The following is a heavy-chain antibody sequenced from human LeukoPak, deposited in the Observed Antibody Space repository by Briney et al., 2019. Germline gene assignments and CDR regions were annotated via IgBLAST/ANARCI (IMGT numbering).Heavy chain of an antibody. CDR3: ARGHYDILTGYYEDY. CDR2: ISISSNYI. V-gene: IGHV3-21*01. J-gene: IGHJ4*02. D-gene: IGHD3-9*01. Sequence: GGSLRLSCAASGFTFSRYSMNWVRQAPGKGLEWVSSISISSNYIYYTDSVKGRFTISRDNAKNSLYLQMNSLRAEDTAVYYCARGHYDILTGYYEDYWGQGTLVTVSS. CDR1: GFTFSRYS.